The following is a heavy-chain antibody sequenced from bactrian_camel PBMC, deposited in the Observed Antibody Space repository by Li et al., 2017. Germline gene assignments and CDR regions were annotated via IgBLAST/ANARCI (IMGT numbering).Heavy chain of an antibody. CDR2: INSGGDST. Sequence: EVQLVESGGGLVQPGGSLRLSCAPSGTTFSSYYLTWVRQAPGKGLEWVSAINSGGDSTYYADSVKGRFTISRDNAKNTLFLQMNSLKPEDTAIYYCACAASRYYNSLISDDYPYWGQGTQVTVS. CDR3: ACAASRYYNSLISDDYPY. CDR1: GTTFSSYY. J-gene: IGHJ4*01. V-gene: IGHV3S40*01. D-gene: IGHD2*01.